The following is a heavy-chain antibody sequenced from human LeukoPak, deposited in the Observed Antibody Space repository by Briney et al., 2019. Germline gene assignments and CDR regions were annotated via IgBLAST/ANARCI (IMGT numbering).Heavy chain of an antibody. D-gene: IGHD3-9*01. V-gene: IGHV4-34*01. CDR1: GGSFSGYY. CDR3: VRGKGYFDWFDP. Sequence: SETLSLTCAVYGGSFSGYYWSWIRQPPGKGLEWIGEINHSGSTNYNPSLKSRVTISVDTSKNQFSLKLSSVTAADTAVYYCVRGKGYFDWFDPWGQGTLVTVSS. J-gene: IGHJ5*02. CDR2: INHSGST.